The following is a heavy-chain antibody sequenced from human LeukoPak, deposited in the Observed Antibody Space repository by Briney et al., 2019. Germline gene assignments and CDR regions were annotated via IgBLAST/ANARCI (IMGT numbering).Heavy chain of an antibody. CDR1: GFTFSSYS. D-gene: IGHD2-21*02. J-gene: IGHJ4*02. CDR2: ISSSSSYI. Sequence: GGCLRLSCAASGFTFSSYSMNWVRQAPGKGLEWVSSISSSSSYIYYADSVKGRFTISRDNAKNSLYVQMNSLRAEDTAVYYCARDPDSDLFVLWGQGTLVTVSS. V-gene: IGHV3-21*01. CDR3: ARDPDSDLFVL.